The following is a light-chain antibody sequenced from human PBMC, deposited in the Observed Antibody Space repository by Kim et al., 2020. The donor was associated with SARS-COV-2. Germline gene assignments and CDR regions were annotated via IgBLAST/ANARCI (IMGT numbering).Light chain of an antibody. Sequence: VCPGQTAGISCSGDVLPKKYARWFQQKPGQAPVLVIYKDSERPSGIPERFSGSSSGTTVTLTISGAQVEDEADYYCYSVADSIGVFGGGTQLTVL. CDR3: YSVADSIGV. J-gene: IGLJ2*01. CDR2: KDS. CDR1: VLPKKY. V-gene: IGLV3-27*01.